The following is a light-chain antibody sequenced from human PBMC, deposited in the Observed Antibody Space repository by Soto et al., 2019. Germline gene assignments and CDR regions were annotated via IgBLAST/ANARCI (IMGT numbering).Light chain of an antibody. J-gene: IGLJ1*01. CDR1: SSDVGSDNL. V-gene: IGLV2-23*02. Sequence: QSALTQPASVSGSPGQSITISCTGTSSDVGSDNLVSWYQQHPGKAPKFVIYEVSQRPAGVSYRFSGSKSGNTAYLTISGLQAEYEADYYCCSYAGSITSVFGPGTKVTVL. CDR2: EVS. CDR3: CSYAGSITSV.